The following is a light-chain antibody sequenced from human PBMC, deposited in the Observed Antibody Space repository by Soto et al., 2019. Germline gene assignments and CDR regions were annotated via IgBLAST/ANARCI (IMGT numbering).Light chain of an antibody. CDR1: RSVSTN. Sequence: DIILTQSPAIVSVSPGERDTLSCRASRSVSTNLAWYQHKHGQAPRLLIYGASTRVTDIPARFSGSGSGTDFTLTINYLKSEDFGVYYCQQYDKSLPPVTFGGGTKVEI. CDR2: GAS. V-gene: IGKV3-15*01. J-gene: IGKJ4*01. CDR3: QQYDKSLPPVT.